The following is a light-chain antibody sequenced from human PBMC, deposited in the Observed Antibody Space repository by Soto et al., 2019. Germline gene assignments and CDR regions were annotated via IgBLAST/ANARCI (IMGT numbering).Light chain of an antibody. CDR2: DAS. Sequence: EIVLTQSPATLSLSPGERATLSCRASQSISSALAWYQQRPGQPPRLLIYDASDRADGIPARFSGTRSGTDFTLTISSLEPEDFAVYYCQQRSNWLTFGGGTRVDIE. V-gene: IGKV3-11*01. CDR1: QSISSA. J-gene: IGKJ4*01. CDR3: QQRSNWLT.